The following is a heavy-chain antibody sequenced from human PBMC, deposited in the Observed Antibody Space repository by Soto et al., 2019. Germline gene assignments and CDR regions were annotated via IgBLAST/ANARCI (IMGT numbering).Heavy chain of an antibody. D-gene: IGHD2-15*01. CDR1: GGAVYADGYY. CDR3: ARRYGGRCYNY. Sequence: QLPLQESGPGLVKPLETLSLIFTVSGGAVYADGYYWGWIRQPPGKGLGGIGNIYYSGSTSYNPSHKSRITISIDTTKNQVSLKMNSVTAAAAAVYYGARRYGGRCYNYWGQGTLVTVSS. J-gene: IGHJ4*02. V-gene: IGHV4-39*01. CDR2: IYYSGST.